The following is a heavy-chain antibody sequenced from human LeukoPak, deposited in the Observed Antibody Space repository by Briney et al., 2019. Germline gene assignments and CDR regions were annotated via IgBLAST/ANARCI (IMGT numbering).Heavy chain of an antibody. V-gene: IGHV3-23*01. CDR1: GFTFSSYG. D-gene: IGHD3-10*01. CDR3: AKETYYYGSGSIGGGYYFDY. CDR2: ISGSGGST. J-gene: IGHJ4*02. Sequence: GGSLRLSCAASGFTFSSYGMSWVRQAPGKGLEWVSAISGSGGSTYYADSVKGRFTISRDNSKTPLYLQMNCLRAEDTAVYYCAKETYYYGSGSIGGGYYFDYWGQGTLVTVSS.